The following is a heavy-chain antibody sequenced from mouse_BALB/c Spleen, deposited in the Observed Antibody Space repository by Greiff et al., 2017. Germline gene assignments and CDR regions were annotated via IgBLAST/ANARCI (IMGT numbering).Heavy chain of an antibody. CDR2: IYPGSGNT. D-gene: IGHD2-4*01. CDR1: GYTFTDYY. J-gene: IGHJ3*01. V-gene: IGHV1-77*01. Sequence: LVESGAELARPGASVKLSCKASGYTFTDYYINWVKQRTGQGLEWIGEIYPGSGNTYYNEKFKGKATLTADKSSSTAYMQLSSLTSEDSAVYFCARDYPGWFAYWGQGTLVTVSA. CDR3: ARDYPGWFAY.